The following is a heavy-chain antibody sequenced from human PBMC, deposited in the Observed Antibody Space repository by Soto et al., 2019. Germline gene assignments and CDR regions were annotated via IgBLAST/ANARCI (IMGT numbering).Heavy chain of an antibody. CDR3: ARDRAGANYYYCYGMDV. Sequence: GGSLRLSCAASGFTFDDYAMHWVRQAPGKGLEWVSGISWNSGSIGYADSVKGRFTISRDNSKNTLYLQMNSLRAEDTAVYYCARDRAGANYYYCYGMDVWGQGTTVTVSS. V-gene: IGHV3-9*01. J-gene: IGHJ6*02. D-gene: IGHD1-26*01. CDR2: ISWNSGSI. CDR1: GFTFDDYA.